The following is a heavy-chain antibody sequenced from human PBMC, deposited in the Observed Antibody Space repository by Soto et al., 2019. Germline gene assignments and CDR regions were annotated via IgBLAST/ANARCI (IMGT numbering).Heavy chain of an antibody. Sequence: SETLSLTCTVSGASISSYSWTWIRQPPGKGPECIGYFSYTGNPNYNPSLQGRVTISVDTSKKQFSLKLSSVTAADTAVCYCASGSNFLYYDSWGQGTLVTVSS. J-gene: IGHJ4*02. D-gene: IGHD4-4*01. V-gene: IGHV4-59*01. CDR1: GASISSYS. CDR3: ASGSNFLYYDS. CDR2: FSYTGNP.